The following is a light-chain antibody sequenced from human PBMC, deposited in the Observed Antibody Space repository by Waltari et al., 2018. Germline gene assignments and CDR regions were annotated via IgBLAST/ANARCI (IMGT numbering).Light chain of an antibody. V-gene: IGKV3-20*01. Sequence: EIVLTQSPGTLSLSPGERATLSCRASQSGSSSYLAWYQQKPGQEPRLLIDGASSRATGIPDRFSGSGSGTDFTLTISRLEPEDFAVYYCQQYGSSPGWTFGQGTKVEIK. CDR3: QQYGSSPGWT. CDR1: QSGSSSY. CDR2: GAS. J-gene: IGKJ1*01.